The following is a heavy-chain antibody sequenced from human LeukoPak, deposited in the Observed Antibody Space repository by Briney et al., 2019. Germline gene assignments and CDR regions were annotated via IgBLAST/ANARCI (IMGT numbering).Heavy chain of an antibody. CDR3: ARIYDSSGYYSSGPFDY. J-gene: IGHJ4*02. Sequence: ASVKVSCKASGGTFSSYAISWVRQAPGQGLEWMGGIIPIFGTANYAQKFQGRVTITADESTSTAYMELSSLRSEDTAVYYCARIYDSSGYYSSGPFDYWGQGTLVTVSS. CDR2: IIPIFGTA. D-gene: IGHD3-22*01. V-gene: IGHV1-69*13. CDR1: GGTFSSYA.